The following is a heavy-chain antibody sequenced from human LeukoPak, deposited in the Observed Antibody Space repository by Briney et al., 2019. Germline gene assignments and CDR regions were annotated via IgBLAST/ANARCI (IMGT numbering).Heavy chain of an antibody. D-gene: IGHD2-2*01. CDR1: GYSFTSYW. V-gene: IGHV5-51*01. CDR2: IYPGDSDT. CDR3: ARHGQYCSSTSCRIGGWFDP. J-gene: IGHJ5*02. Sequence: GESLKISCKGSGYSFTSYWIGWVRQMLGKGLEWMGIIYPGDSDTRYSPSFQGQVTISADKSISTAYLQWSSLKASDTAMYYCARHGQYCSSTSCRIGGWFDPWGQGTLVTVSS.